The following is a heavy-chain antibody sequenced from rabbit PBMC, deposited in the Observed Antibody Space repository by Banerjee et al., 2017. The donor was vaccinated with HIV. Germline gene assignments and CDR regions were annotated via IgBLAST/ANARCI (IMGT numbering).Heavy chain of an antibody. Sequence: QEQLEESGGGLVKPEGSLTLTCTASEFSFSSTHYMCWVRQAPGKGLEWIGCIYGGNSGNTYYASWVNGRFTISSDNAQNTVDLQMNSLTAADTATYFCARAGYDDYGDYHNVWGQGTLVTVS. CDR1: EFSFSSTHY. V-gene: IGHV1S45*01. CDR2: IYGGNSGNT. CDR3: ARAGYDDYGDYHNV. J-gene: IGHJ4*01. D-gene: IGHD2-1*01.